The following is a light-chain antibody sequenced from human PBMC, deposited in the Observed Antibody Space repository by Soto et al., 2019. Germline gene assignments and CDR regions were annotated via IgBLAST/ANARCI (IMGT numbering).Light chain of an antibody. CDR1: QGISRY. Sequence: DIQLTQSPSFLSASLGDRVTITCRASQGISRYLAWYQQKPGSAPKLLIYAASTLQSGVPSRFSGSGSGTEFTLTIGGLQPEDFASYYCQQLNSYPRTFGRGTEVEIK. CDR3: QQLNSYPRT. V-gene: IGKV1-9*01. J-gene: IGKJ1*01. CDR2: AAS.